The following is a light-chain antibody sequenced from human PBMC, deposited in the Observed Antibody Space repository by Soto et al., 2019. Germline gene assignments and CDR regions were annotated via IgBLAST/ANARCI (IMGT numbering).Light chain of an antibody. CDR1: QSVTNS. CDR3: QQHISWPLT. Sequence: PGERATLSCRASQSVTNSLAWYQQKPGQAPRLLVYDASNRATGIPTRFSGSGSGTDFTLTISNLEPEDFAVYYCQQHISWPLTFGGGTKVDI. V-gene: IGKV3-11*01. J-gene: IGKJ4*01. CDR2: DAS.